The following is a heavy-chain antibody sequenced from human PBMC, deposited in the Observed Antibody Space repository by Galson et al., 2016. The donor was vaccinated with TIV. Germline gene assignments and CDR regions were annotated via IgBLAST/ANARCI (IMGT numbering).Heavy chain of an antibody. CDR2: IYDDGKK. D-gene: IGHD2-21*01. CDR1: GLIVTDNS. J-gene: IGHJ6*02. V-gene: IGHV3-66*02. Sequence: SLRLSCAASGLIVTDNSMTWVRQAPGKGLEWVALIYDDGKKMYADSVQGRFTISRDSSKNVLYLQMTSLRGGDTAVYFCARDRRHCGNECFLRYYYGMDVWGQGTTVTVSS. CDR3: ARDRRHCGNECFLRYYYGMDV.